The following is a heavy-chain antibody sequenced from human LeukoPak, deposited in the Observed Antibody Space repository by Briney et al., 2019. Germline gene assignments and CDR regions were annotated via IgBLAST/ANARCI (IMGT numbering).Heavy chain of an antibody. CDR3: AKGYDPGLTTMVRGADAFDI. Sequence: SETLSLTCTVSGGSISSSSYYWGWIRQPSGKGLEWIGSIYYSGSTYYNPSLKSRVTISVDTSKNQFSLKLSSVTAADTAVYYCAKGYDPGLTTMVRGADAFDIWGQGTMVTVSS. D-gene: IGHD3-10*01. CDR2: IYYSGST. CDR1: GGSISSSSYY. V-gene: IGHV4-39*01. J-gene: IGHJ3*02.